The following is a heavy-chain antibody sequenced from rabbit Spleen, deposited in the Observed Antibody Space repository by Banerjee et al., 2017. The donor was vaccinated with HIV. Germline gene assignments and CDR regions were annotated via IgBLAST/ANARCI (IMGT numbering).Heavy chain of an antibody. CDR2: IVSGWSTNT. Sequence: QSLEESGGGRVQPEGSLALACKASGFTISSSDYMCWVRQAPGKGLEWIACIVSGWSTNTYYANWAKGRFTISKASSTTVTLQMASLTAADTATYFCARVKAFSAGYGWPHLDLWGPGTLVTVS. CDR3: ARVKAFSAGYGWPHLDL. D-gene: IGHD6-1*01. J-gene: IGHJ4*01. V-gene: IGHV1S40*01. CDR1: GFTISSSDY.